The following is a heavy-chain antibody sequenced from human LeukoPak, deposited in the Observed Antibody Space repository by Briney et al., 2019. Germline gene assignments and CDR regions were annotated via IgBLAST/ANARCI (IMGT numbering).Heavy chain of an antibody. CDR3: ARANGIAAAGSLDY. CDR2: IYYSGST. J-gene: IGHJ4*02. Sequence: PSETLSLTCTVSGGSISSYYWSWIRQPPGKGLEWIGYIYYSGSTNYNPSLKGRVTISVDTSKNQFSLKLSSVTAADTAVYYCARANGIAAAGSLDYWGQGTLVTVSS. V-gene: IGHV4-59*01. CDR1: GGSISSYY. D-gene: IGHD6-13*01.